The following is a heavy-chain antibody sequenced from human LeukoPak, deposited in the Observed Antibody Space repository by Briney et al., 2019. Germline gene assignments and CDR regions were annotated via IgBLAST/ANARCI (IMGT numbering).Heavy chain of an antibody. D-gene: IGHD4-11*01. CDR2: IKQDGSEK. J-gene: IGHJ4*02. Sequence: GGSLRLSCAGSGFTFNNYWVSWVRQAPGKGLEWVANIKQDGSEKYYVDSVKGRFTISRDNAKNSLYLQLDSLRAEDTAIYYCAKNRAVTPFYDYWGQGTLVTVSS. CDR1: GFTFNNYW. CDR3: AKNRAVTPFYDY. V-gene: IGHV3-7*05.